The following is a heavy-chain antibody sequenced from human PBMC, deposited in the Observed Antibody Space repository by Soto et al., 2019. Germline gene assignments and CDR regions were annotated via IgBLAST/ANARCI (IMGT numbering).Heavy chain of an antibody. CDR2: INTAGSTK. CDR1: GFTFSNFE. CDR3: ARAECSSPDCLTAYYSYGLDV. Sequence: GWSLRLSCAASGFTFSNFEMHWVRQAPGKGLEWVSYINTAGSTKYYAESVKGRFTISRDNARNSLFLQMKSLRAEDTAVYYCARAECSSPDCLTAYYSYGLDVWCEGSTVTVSS. V-gene: IGHV3-48*03. J-gene: IGHJ6*04. D-gene: IGHD3-9*01.